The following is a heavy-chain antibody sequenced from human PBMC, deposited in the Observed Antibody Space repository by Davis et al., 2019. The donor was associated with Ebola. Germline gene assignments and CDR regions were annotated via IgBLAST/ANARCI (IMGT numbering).Heavy chain of an antibody. V-gene: IGHV4-59*01. Sequence: MPSETLSLTCTVSGGSISRYYWSWIRQPPGKGLEWIGYIYYSGSTNYNPSLKSRVTISVDTSKNQFSLKLSSVTAADTAVYYCAREGYYYDSSGYHKGGMDVWGQGTTVTVSS. D-gene: IGHD3-22*01. CDR1: GGSISRYY. CDR3: AREGYYYDSSGYHKGGMDV. CDR2: IYYSGST. J-gene: IGHJ6*02.